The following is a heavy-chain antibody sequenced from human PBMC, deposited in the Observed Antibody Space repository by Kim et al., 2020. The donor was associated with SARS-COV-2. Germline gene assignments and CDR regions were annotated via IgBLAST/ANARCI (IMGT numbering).Heavy chain of an antibody. CDR1: GGSISSGGYY. J-gene: IGHJ6*02. V-gene: IGHV4-31*03. D-gene: IGHD3-10*01. CDR2: IYYSGST. Sequence: SETLSLTCTVSGGSISSGGYYWSWIRQHPGKGLEWIGYIYYSGSTYYNPSLKSRVTISVDTSKNQFSLKLSLSSDDTAVYYCARGSVVRGVVGLISPYYYYIMDVWGQGTTVTVSS. CDR3: ARGSVVRGVVGLISPYYYYIMDV.